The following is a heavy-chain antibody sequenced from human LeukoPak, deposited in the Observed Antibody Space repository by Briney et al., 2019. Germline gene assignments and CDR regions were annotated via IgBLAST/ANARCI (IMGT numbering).Heavy chain of an antibody. Sequence: GESLKISCKGSGYSFTSYWFGWVRQMPGKGLEGMGSIYPGDSATRYSPSFEGQVTISADKSISTAYLQWSSLKASDTTTYYCARHRSPRFLEGSIWGQGTMVTVSS. D-gene: IGHD3-3*01. V-gene: IGHV5-51*01. CDR1: GYSFTSYW. CDR3: ARHRSPRFLEGSI. CDR2: IYPGDSAT. J-gene: IGHJ3*02.